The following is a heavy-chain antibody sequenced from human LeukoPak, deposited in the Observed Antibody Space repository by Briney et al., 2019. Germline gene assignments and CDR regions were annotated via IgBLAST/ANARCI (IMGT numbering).Heavy chain of an antibody. CDR2: IKSKTDGGTI. Sequence: PEGSLRLSCAASGFTFSKVCMSWVRQAPGKGLEWVGRIKSKTDGGTIDYAAPVKGRFTISRDDSKDTLFLQMNSLKTEDTAVYYCTTDLSELDDSGYYAKYFHHWGQGTLVSVSS. CDR1: GFTFSKVC. V-gene: IGHV3-15*01. CDR3: TTDLSELDDSGYYAKYFHH. J-gene: IGHJ1*01. D-gene: IGHD3-22*01.